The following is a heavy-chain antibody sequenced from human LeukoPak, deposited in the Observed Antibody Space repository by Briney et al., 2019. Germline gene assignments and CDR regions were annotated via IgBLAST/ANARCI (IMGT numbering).Heavy chain of an antibody. CDR2: IYHSGST. Sequence: SETLSLTCTVSGYSISSGYYWGWIRQPPGKGLEWIGSIYHSGSTYYNPSLKSRVTISVDTSKNQFSLKLSSVTAADTAVYYCARGPVGATMDYWGQGTLVTVSS. V-gene: IGHV4-38-2*02. D-gene: IGHD1-26*01. J-gene: IGHJ4*02. CDR1: GYSISSGYY. CDR3: ARGPVGATMDY.